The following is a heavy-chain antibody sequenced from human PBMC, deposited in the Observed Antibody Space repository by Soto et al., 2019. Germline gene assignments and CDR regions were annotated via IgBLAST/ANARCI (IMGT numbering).Heavy chain of an antibody. J-gene: IGHJ3*02. D-gene: IGHD7-27*01. CDR2: ISSSSSYI. V-gene: IGHV3-21*01. CDR3: ARGLGMSFAFDI. CDR1: GFTFSSYS. Sequence: GGSLRLSCAASGFTFSSYSMNWVRQAPGKGLEWVSSISSSSSYIYYADSVKGRFTISRDNAKNSLYLQMNSLRAEDTAVYYCARGLGMSFAFDIWGQGTMVTVSS.